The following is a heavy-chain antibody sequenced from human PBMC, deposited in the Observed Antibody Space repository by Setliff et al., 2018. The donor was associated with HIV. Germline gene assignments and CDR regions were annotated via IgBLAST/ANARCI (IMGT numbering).Heavy chain of an antibody. D-gene: IGHD5-12*01. V-gene: IGHV1-46*01. CDR2: INPSGGRT. CDR3: ARGEVAVDY. Sequence: ASVKVSCKASGYAFTSYYMHWVRQAPGPGLEWMGMINPSGGRTSYAQKFQGRVTMARDTSTSTVYMELSSLRSEDTAVYYCARGEVAVDYWGQGTLVTVSS. J-gene: IGHJ4*02. CDR1: GYAFTSYY.